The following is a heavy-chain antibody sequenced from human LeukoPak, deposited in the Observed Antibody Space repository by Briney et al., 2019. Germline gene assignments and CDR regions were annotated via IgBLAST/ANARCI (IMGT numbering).Heavy chain of an antibody. CDR1: GFTFTNYP. CDR2: ISSSGSTK. V-gene: IGHV3-48*01. J-gene: IGHJ4*02. CDR3: ARGGLSIMGY. D-gene: IGHD2/OR15-2a*01. Sequence: GGSLRLSCAASGFTFTNYPMNWVRQAPGKGLEWVSYISSSGSTKYYADSVKGRFTISRDNARNSLYLQMNSLRAEDTAVYFCARGGLSIMGYWGQGTLVTVSS.